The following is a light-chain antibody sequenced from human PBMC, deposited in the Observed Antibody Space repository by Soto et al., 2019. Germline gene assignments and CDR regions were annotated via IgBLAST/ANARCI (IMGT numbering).Light chain of an antibody. V-gene: IGKV3-20*01. Sequence: DTVLTQSPGTLSLSPGETATLTCSASHSVSSTFLAWYQQKPGQAPKLLIYTAPSLQNGVPPRFSGSGSDTVFTLTIDSLQPEDFATYYCLQDFSFPLTFGGGTKVDI. CDR1: HSVSSTF. J-gene: IGKJ4*01. CDR2: TAP. CDR3: LQDFSFPLT.